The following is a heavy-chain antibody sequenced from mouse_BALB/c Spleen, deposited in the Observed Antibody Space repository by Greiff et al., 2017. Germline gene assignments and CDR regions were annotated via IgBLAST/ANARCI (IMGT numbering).Heavy chain of an antibody. V-gene: IGHV2-6-7*01. CDR2: IWGDGST. CDR1: GFSLTGYG. Sequence: VQVVESGPGLVAPSQSLSITCTVSGFSLTGYGVNWVRQPPGKGLEWLGMIWGDGSTDYNSALKSRLSISKDNSKSQVFLKMNSLQTDDTARYYCAREGMITGDYYAMDYWGQGTSVTVSS. D-gene: IGHD2-4*01. CDR3: AREGMITGDYYAMDY. J-gene: IGHJ4*01.